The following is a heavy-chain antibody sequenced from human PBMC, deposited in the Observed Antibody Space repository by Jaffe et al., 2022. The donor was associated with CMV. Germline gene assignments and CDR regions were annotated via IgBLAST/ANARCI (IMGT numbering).Heavy chain of an antibody. Sequence: QLQLQESGPGLVKPSETLSLTCTVSGGSISSSSYYWGWIRQPPGKGLEWIGSIYYSGSTYYNPSLKSRVTISVDTSKNQFSLKLSSVTAADTAVYYCARASHYGSGSYYHYYYYGMDVWGQGTTVTVSS. CDR2: IYYSGST. CDR3: ARASHYGSGSYYHYYYYGMDV. CDR1: GGSISSSSYY. V-gene: IGHV4-39*01. J-gene: IGHJ6*02. D-gene: IGHD3-10*01.